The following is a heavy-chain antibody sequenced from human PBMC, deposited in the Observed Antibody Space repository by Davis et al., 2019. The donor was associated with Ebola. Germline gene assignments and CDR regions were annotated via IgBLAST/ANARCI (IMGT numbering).Heavy chain of an antibody. CDR3: ARGLVQYYYGSGSYYNSWFDP. V-gene: IGHV4-34*01. CDR2: INHSGST. D-gene: IGHD3-10*01. J-gene: IGHJ5*02. Sequence: PSETLSLTCTVSGGSISSYYWSWIRQPPGKGLEWIGEINHSGSTNYNPSLKSRVTISVDTSKNQFSLKLSSVTAADTAVYYCARGLVQYYYGSGSYYNSWFDPWGQGTLVTVSS. CDR1: GGSISSYY.